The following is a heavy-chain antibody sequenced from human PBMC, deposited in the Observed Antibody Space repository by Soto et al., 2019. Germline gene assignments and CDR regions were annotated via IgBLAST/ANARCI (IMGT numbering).Heavy chain of an antibody. V-gene: IGHV1-2*04. Sequence: ASVKVSCKASGYTFTGYYMHWVRQAPGQGLEWMGWINPNSGGTNYAQKFQGWVTMTRDTSISTAYMELSRLRSDDTAVYYCARSGSGSYYRYYGMDVWGQGTTVTVSS. J-gene: IGHJ6*02. D-gene: IGHD1-26*01. CDR1: GYTFTGYY. CDR3: ARSGSGSYYRYYGMDV. CDR2: INPNSGGT.